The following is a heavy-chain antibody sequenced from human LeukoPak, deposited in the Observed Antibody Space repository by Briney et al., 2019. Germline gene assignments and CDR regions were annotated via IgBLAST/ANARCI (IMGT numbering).Heavy chain of an antibody. Sequence: SETLSLTCTVSGGSISSGSDYWSWIRQPAGKGLEWIGRIYFRGSTNYNPSLKSRVTISVDTSKNQFSLKLSSVTAADTAVYYCARGYGDYFDYWGQGTLVTVSS. CDR2: IYFRGST. V-gene: IGHV4-61*02. CDR3: ARGYGDYFDY. CDR1: GGSISSGSDY. D-gene: IGHD4-17*01. J-gene: IGHJ4*02.